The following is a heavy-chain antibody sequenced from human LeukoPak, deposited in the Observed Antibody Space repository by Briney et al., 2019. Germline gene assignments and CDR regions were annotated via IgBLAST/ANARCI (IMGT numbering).Heavy chain of an antibody. CDR3: ASQYSSSSNFDY. CDR2: INHSGST. Sequence: SETLSLTCAVYGGSFSSYYWSWIRQPPGKGLEWIGEINHSGSTNYNPSLKSRVTISVDTSKNQFSLKLSSVTAADTAVYYCASQYSSSSNFDYWGQGTLVTVSS. V-gene: IGHV4-34*01. D-gene: IGHD6-13*01. CDR1: GGSFSSYY. J-gene: IGHJ4*02.